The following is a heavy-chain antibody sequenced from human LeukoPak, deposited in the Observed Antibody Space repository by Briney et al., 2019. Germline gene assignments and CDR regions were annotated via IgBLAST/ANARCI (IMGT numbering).Heavy chain of an antibody. CDR2: ISSSSYI. CDR3: ARDPTAHGIAAGDLT. D-gene: IGHD6-13*01. J-gene: IGHJ5*02. V-gene: IGHV3-21*01. CDR1: GFTFSSFS. Sequence: GGTLSRSGAASGFTFSSFSMNWVRQAPGKEQEWGLSISSSSYIYYADSLKGRFTITRDNAKNSLYLQMNSLRAEDTAVYYCARDPTAHGIAAGDLTWGQGTLVTVSS.